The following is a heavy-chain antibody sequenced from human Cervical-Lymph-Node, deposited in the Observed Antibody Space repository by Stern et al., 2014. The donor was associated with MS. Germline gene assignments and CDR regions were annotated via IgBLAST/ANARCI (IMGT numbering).Heavy chain of an antibody. D-gene: IGHD3-10*01. Sequence: QVQLVQSGGGVVQPGGSLTLSCEASGFTFSRYSMPWVRHGPGKGLEWVAATTSKGDRTYYADSVKGRFIMSRDNPKNTLYLHMNSLRAEDTAEYFCARDGMATSGSYSSFDSGGKGTLVTVSS. CDR1: GFTFSRYS. V-gene: IGHV3-30*04. CDR3: ARDGMATSGSYSSFDS. CDR2: TTSKGDRT. J-gene: IGHJ4*02.